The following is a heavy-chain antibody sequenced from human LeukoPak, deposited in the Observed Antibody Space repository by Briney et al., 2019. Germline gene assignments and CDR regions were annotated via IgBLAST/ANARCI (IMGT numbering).Heavy chain of an antibody. J-gene: IGHJ4*02. CDR1: GGSISPYH. CDR2: VYYNGVT. V-gene: IGHV4-59*08. CDR3: ARLTLDNSGYYYVGF. D-gene: IGHD3-22*01. Sequence: SETLSLTCTVSGGSISPYHWSWVRQPPGKALEWIGYVYYNGVTDYTPSLRGRVTIALDTSRSQFFLHLRSVTAADTAIYYCARLTLDNSGYYYVGFWGRGTLVTVSS.